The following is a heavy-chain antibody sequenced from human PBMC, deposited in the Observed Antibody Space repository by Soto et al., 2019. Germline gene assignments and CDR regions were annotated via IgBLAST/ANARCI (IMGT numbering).Heavy chain of an antibody. J-gene: IGHJ3*02. D-gene: IGHD1-26*01. V-gene: IGHV3-33*08. Sequence: QVQLVESGGGVVQPGRSLRLSCAASGFTFSSYAMHWVRQAPGKGLEWVAVIWYDGSNKYYADSVKGRFTISRDNSKNTLYLQMNSLRAEDTAVYYCARDRAPDAFDIWGQGTMVTVSS. CDR1: GFTFSSYA. CDR3: ARDRAPDAFDI. CDR2: IWYDGSNK.